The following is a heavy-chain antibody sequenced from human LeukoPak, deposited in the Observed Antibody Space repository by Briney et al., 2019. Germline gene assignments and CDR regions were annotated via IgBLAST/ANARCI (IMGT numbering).Heavy chain of an antibody. CDR3: ARSCYDFWSGYAGGP. CDR1: GGSISSGGYY. J-gene: IGHJ5*02. V-gene: IGHV4-31*03. Sequence: SGTLSLTCTVSGGSISSGGYYWSWIRQHPGKGLEWIGYIYYSGSTYYNPSLKSRVTISVDTSKNQFSLKLSSVTAADTVVYYCARSCYDFWSGYAGGPWGQGTLVTVSS. CDR2: IYYSGST. D-gene: IGHD3-3*01.